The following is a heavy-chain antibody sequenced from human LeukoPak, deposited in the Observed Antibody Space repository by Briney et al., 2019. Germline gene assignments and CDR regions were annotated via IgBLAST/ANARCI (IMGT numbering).Heavy chain of an antibody. CDR2: ISYDGSNK. CDR1: GFTFSSYA. CDR3: ARVRSSSLLDY. D-gene: IGHD6-6*01. V-gene: IGHV3-30*01. Sequence: GRSLRLSCAASGFTFSSYAMHWVRQAPGKGLEWVAVISYDGSNKYYADSVKGRFTISRDNSKNTLYLQMNSLRAEDTAVYYCARVRSSSLLDYWGQGTLVTVSS. J-gene: IGHJ4*02.